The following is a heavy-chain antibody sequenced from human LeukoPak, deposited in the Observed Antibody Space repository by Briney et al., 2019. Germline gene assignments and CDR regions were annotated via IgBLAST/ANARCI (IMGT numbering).Heavy chain of an antibody. D-gene: IGHD3-10*01. CDR1: AFTFGSYA. Sequence: PGGTLRLSCVASAFTFGSYAMSWVRQAPGTGPEWVSALSGSGASTYYADSVKGRFTISSDNTKNTLFVQMNSLRAEDTAVYYCAKDAVRWFGEGPYAFDIWGQGTMVTVSS. J-gene: IGHJ3*02. CDR3: AKDAVRWFGEGPYAFDI. CDR2: LSGSGAST. V-gene: IGHV3-23*01.